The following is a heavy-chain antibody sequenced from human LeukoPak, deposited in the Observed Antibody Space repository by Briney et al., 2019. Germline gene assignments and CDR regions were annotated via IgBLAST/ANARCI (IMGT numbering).Heavy chain of an antibody. CDR1: GLNISDYA. J-gene: IGHJ6*02. CDR2: ISYNGGSI. CDR3: AKDLGYRKYFFYYGMDV. V-gene: IGHV3-9*01. D-gene: IGHD2/OR15-2a*01. Sequence: SLRLSCAGTGLNISDYAMHWVRQVPGTGLEWVSGISYNGGSIAYEDSVNGRFTISRYNANHSLHLEMSSLRVEDTALYYCAKDLGYRKYFFYYGMDVWGLGTTVTVSS.